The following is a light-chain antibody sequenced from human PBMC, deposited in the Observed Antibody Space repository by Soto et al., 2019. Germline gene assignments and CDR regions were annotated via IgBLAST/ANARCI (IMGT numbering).Light chain of an antibody. CDR2: AAS. J-gene: IGKJ2*01. Sequence: DIQMTQSPSSLSASVGDRVTITCRASQSISSYLNWYQHKPGIAPKLLIYAASSLQSGVPSRFSGSRSGTAFTLTIISLQPEDFATYFCQQCYSSPYTFGQGTKLAIK. CDR1: QSISSY. CDR3: QQCYSSPYT. V-gene: IGKV1-39*01.